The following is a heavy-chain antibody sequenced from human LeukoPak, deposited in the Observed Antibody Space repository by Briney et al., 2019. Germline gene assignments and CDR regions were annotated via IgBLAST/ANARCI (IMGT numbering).Heavy chain of an antibody. Sequence: ASVKVSCKASGGTFSSYAISWVRQAPRQGLEWMGGIIPIFGTANYAQKFQGRVTITTDESTSTAYMELSSLRSEDTAVYYCARDGRDGYKFDYWGQGTLVTVSS. CDR2: IIPIFGTA. CDR1: GGTFSSYA. J-gene: IGHJ4*02. CDR3: ARDGRDGYKFDY. V-gene: IGHV1-69*05. D-gene: IGHD5-24*01.